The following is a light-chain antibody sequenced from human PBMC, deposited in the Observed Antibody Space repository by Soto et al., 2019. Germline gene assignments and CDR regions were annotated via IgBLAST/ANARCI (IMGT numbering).Light chain of an antibody. J-gene: IGLJ3*02. CDR2: DET. CDR1: SSNIGKNY. V-gene: IGLV1-51*01. CDR3: GSWDRSVMAVV. Sequence: HSVLTQPPSVSAAPGQTVTISCSGTSSNIGKNYVSCYQHLPGTAPKLLTYDETKRPSGILDRFSVSKSGTSATLCITVRHAVEEADSYCGSWDRSVMAVVFGGGTKLTVL.